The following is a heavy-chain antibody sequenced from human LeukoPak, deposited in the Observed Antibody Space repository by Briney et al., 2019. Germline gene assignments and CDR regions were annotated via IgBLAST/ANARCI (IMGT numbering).Heavy chain of an antibody. J-gene: IGHJ4*02. CDR3: AKAGRVPLRYSDYVGLRFDY. CDR2: ISGSGGST. CDR1: GFTFSSYA. Sequence: GGSLRLSCAASGFTFSSYAMSWVRQAPGKGLEWVSAISGSGGSTYYADSVKGRFTISRDNSKNTLYLQMNSLRAEDTAVYYCAKAGRVPLRYSDYVGLRFDYWGQGTLVTVSS. V-gene: IGHV3-23*01. D-gene: IGHD4-17*01.